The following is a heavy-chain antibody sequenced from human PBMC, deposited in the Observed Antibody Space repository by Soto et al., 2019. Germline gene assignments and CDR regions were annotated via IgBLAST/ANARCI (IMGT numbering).Heavy chain of an antibody. CDR3: ARSVYGSGSYYGMKVNWFDP. CDR2: ISGGGAST. D-gene: IGHD3-10*01. V-gene: IGHV3-23*01. J-gene: IGHJ5*02. CDR1: GFTFSTYA. Sequence: GGSLRLSCAASGFTFSTYAMSWVRQAPGKGLEWVSAISGGGASTYYADSVKGRFTIFRDNSKNTLNLQMNSLRVEDTAVYYCARSVYGSGSYYGMKVNWFDPWGQGTLVTVSS.